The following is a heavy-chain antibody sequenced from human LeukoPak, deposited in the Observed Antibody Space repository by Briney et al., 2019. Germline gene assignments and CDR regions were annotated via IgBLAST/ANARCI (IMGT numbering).Heavy chain of an antibody. V-gene: IGHV3-53*01. Sequence: GGSLRLSCAASGFTVSSNYMSWVRQAPGKGLEWVSVIYSGGSTYYADSVKGRFTISRDNSENTLYLQMNSPRAEDTAVYYCARRVVVPAAPYYFDYWGQGTLVTVSS. CDR3: ARRVVVPAAPYYFDY. J-gene: IGHJ4*02. CDR2: IYSGGST. D-gene: IGHD2-2*01. CDR1: GFTVSSNY.